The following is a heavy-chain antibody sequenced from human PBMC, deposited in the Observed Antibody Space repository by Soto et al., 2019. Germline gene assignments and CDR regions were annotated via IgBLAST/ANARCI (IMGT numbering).Heavy chain of an antibody. CDR3: AREGWPLLQTGMDV. V-gene: IGHV3-48*02. Sequence: QPGGSLRLSCAASGFTFRSYSMNWVRQAPGKGLEWVSYISSSNRTINYADSVKGRFIISRDNAKSSLYLQMHSLRDEDTAVYYCAREGWPLLQTGMDVWGQGTTVTVSS. D-gene: IGHD2-15*01. CDR2: ISSSNRTI. J-gene: IGHJ6*02. CDR1: GFTFRSYS.